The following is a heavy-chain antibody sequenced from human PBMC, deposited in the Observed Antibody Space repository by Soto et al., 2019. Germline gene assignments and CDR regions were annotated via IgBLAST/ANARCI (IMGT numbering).Heavy chain of an antibody. CDR2: ISWNSGSI. CDR1: GFTFDDYA. V-gene: IGHV3-9*01. J-gene: IGHJ3*02. Sequence: EVQLVESGGGLVQPGRSLRLSCAASGFTFDDYAMYWVRQAPGKGLEWVSGISWNSGSIDYADSVKGRFTISRDNARNSLYLQMNSLRPEDTALYYCTKCIETGLLMAAFDIWGQGTMVTVSS. D-gene: IGHD2-8*01. CDR3: TKCIETGLLMAAFDI.